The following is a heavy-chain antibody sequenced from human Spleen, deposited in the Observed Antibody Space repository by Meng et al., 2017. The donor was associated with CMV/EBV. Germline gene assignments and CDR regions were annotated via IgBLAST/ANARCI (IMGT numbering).Heavy chain of an antibody. CDR1: RLTFNNYA. CDR2: ISGLDDST. V-gene: IGHV3-23*01. Sequence: GESLKISCAASRLTFNNYAVSWVRQAPGKRLEWVSTISGLDDSTYYADSVRGRFTISRDNSKTTLYLQMHSLRTDDTAMYYCAAYYFDSTTNSRPTDYDYGMDVWGQGTTVTVSS. D-gene: IGHD3-22*01. CDR3: AAYYFDSTTNSRPTDYDYGMDV. J-gene: IGHJ6*02.